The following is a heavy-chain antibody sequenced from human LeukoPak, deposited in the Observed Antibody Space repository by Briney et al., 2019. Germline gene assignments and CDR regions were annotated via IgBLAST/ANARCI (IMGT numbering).Heavy chain of an antibody. Sequence: TSETLSLTCIVSGGSNSSYYWSWIRQPAGKGLEWIGRIYTSGSTNYNPSLKSRVTMSVDTSKNQFSLKLSSVTAADTAVYYCARDGITMVRGADYYYGMDVWGQGTTVTVSS. CDR3: ARDGITMVRGADYYYGMDV. J-gene: IGHJ6*02. V-gene: IGHV4-4*07. CDR1: GGSNSSYY. CDR2: IYTSGST. D-gene: IGHD3-10*01.